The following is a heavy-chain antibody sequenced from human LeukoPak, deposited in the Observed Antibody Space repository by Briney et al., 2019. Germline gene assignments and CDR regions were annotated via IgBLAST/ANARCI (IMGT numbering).Heavy chain of an antibody. CDR2: ISGSGGST. CDR1: GFTFSSYA. D-gene: IGHD3-22*01. Sequence: GGSLRLSCAASGFTFSSYAMSWVRQAPGKGLEWVSAISGSGGSTYYADSVKGRFTISRDNSKNTLYLQMNRLRAEDTAVYYCAKGGYYYDSSGYYLYYFDYWGQGTLVTVSS. V-gene: IGHV3-23*01. CDR3: AKGGYYYDSSGYYLYYFDY. J-gene: IGHJ4*02.